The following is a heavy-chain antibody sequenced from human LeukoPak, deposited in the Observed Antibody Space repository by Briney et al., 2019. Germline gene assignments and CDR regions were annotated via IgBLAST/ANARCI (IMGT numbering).Heavy chain of an antibody. D-gene: IGHD6-19*01. V-gene: IGHV4-59*08. CDR2: IYYSGST. Sequence: PSETPSLTCTVSGGSISSYYWSWIRQPPGKGLEWIGYIYYSGSTNYNPSLKSRVTISVDTSKNQFSLKLSSVTAADTAVYYCARQKSMAEAAFDIWGQGTTVTVSS. CDR3: ARQKSMAEAAFDI. CDR1: GGSISSYY. J-gene: IGHJ3*02.